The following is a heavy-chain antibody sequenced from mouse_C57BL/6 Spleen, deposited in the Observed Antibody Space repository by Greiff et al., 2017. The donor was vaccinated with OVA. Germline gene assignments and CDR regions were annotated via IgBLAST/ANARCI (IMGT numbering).Heavy chain of an antibody. CDR2: INPSTGGT. Sequence: EVQGVESGPELVKPGASVKISCKASGYSFTGYYMNWVKQSPEKSLEWIGEINPSTGGTTYNQKFKAKATLTVDKSSSTAYMQLKSLTSEDSAVYYCASHYGSSFDYWGQGTTLTVSS. V-gene: IGHV1-42*01. D-gene: IGHD1-1*01. CDR1: GYSFTGYY. J-gene: IGHJ2*01. CDR3: ASHYGSSFDY.